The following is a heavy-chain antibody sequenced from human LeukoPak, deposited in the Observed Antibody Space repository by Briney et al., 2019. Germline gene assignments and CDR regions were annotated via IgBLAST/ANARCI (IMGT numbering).Heavy chain of an antibody. CDR2: IIPICGTA. D-gene: IGHD3-3*01. Sequence: SVKVSCKASGGTFSSYAISWVRQAPGQGLEWMGGIIPICGTANYAQKFQGRVTITADESTSTAYMELSSLRSEDTAVYYCARVTIFGVVIGCFDYWGQGTLVTVSS. J-gene: IGHJ4*02. CDR3: ARVTIFGVVIGCFDY. V-gene: IGHV1-69*13. CDR1: GGTFSSYA.